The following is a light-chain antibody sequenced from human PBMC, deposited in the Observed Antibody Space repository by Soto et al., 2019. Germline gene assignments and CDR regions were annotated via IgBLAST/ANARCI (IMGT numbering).Light chain of an antibody. J-gene: IGLJ1*01. Sequence: QSVLKQPGSKSGSPCQFIAISCNGTSGDVGGYNYVSWYQHHPGKAPKLMIYEVTSRPAGISNRFSGSKSGNTASLSISGLQAEDEADYYCRSYSSSTIRVFGTGTKVTVL. CDR1: SGDVGGYNY. CDR3: RSYSSSTIRV. CDR2: EVT. V-gene: IGLV2-14*01.